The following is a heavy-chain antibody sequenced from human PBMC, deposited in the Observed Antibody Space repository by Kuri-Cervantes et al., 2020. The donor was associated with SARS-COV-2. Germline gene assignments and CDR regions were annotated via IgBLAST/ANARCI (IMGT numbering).Heavy chain of an antibody. CDR1: GLTFSSYS. J-gene: IGHJ3*02. Sequence: GESLKISCAASGLTFSSYSMNWVRQAPGKGLEWVSSISSSSSYIYYADSVKGRFTISRDNAKNSLYLQMNSLRAEDTAVYYCARVGSTMVRGVIMRGADAFDIWGQGTMVTVSS. D-gene: IGHD3-10*01. CDR3: ARVGSTMVRGVIMRGADAFDI. V-gene: IGHV3-21*01. CDR2: ISSSSSYI.